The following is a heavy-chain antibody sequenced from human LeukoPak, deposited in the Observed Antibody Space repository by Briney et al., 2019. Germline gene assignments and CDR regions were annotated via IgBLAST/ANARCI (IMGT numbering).Heavy chain of an antibody. CDR2: IYSSGST. V-gene: IGHV4-61*02. CDR1: GGSISSGSYY. Sequence: PSETLSLTCTVSGGSISSGSYYWSWIRQPAGKGLECIGRIYSSGSTNYNPSLTSRVHMSIDTSKNQFSLKLGSVSAADTAVYYCASESERGYYFDYWGQGTMVTVSS. J-gene: IGHJ4*02. D-gene: IGHD5-12*01. CDR3: ASESERGYYFDY.